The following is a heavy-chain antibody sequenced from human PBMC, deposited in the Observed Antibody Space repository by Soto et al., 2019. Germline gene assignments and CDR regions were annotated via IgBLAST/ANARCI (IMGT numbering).Heavy chain of an antibody. Sequence: PGGSLRLSFAASGFTVISNNMSWARQAPGKRLKWIPIIYGAGNTYYADSVKGRFTTSRDNSKKTMYLQMNSLRADDTAVYYCAKALRTSSWKIDYYYGMDVWGPGT. D-gene: IGHD1-1*01. CDR3: AKALRTSSWKIDYYYGMDV. CDR2: IYGAGNT. V-gene: IGHV3-66*01. CDR1: GFTVISNN. J-gene: IGHJ6*02.